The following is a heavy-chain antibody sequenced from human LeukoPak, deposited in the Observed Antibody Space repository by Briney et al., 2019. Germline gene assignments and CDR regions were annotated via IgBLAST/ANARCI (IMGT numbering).Heavy chain of an antibody. J-gene: IGHJ6*02. CDR2: ISSSSSTI. D-gene: IGHD2-15*01. CDR3: ARVGYCSGGSCYKRYGMDV. Sequence: PGGSLRLSCAASGFTFSSYSMNWVRQAPGKGLEWVSYISSSSSTIYYADSVKGRFTISRDNAKNSLYLQMNSLRAEDTAVYYCARVGYCSGGSCYKRYGMDVWGQGTTVTVSS. CDR1: GFTFSSYS. V-gene: IGHV3-48*04.